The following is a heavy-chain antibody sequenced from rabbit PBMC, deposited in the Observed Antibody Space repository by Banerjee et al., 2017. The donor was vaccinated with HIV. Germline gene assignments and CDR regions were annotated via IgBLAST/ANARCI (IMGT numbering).Heavy chain of an antibody. CDR1: GFSLSIYE. CDR2: IYAGNSGST. Sequence: QSLEESGGDLVKPGASLTLTCTASGFSLSIYEMCWVRQAPGKGLEWIACIYAGNSGSTWYASWAKGRFTISKTSSTTVTLQMTSLTAADTATYFCARDRDTGTVYYFDLWGPGTLVTV. J-gene: IGHJ4*01. D-gene: IGHD7-1*01. V-gene: IGHV1S40*01. CDR3: ARDRDTGTVYYFDL.